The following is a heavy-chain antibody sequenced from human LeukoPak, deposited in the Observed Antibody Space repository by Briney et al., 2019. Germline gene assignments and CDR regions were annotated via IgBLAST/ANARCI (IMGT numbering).Heavy chain of an antibody. CDR3: ARDPYSGNYGNDYYHYMDV. V-gene: IGHV3-21*01. CDR2: ITSSATYI. J-gene: IGHJ6*03. D-gene: IGHD1-26*01. Sequence: PGGSLRLSCAASGFTFSSYNMNWVRQAPGKAMEWVSSITSSATYIFYADSVKGRFTISRDNAKNSLYLQMDSLGPEDKAVYYCARDPYSGNYGNDYYHYMDVWGKGTTVTISS. CDR1: GFTFSSYN.